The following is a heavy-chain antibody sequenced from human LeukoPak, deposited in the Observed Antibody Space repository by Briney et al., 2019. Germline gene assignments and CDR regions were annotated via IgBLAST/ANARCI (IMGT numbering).Heavy chain of an antibody. Sequence: ASVKVSCKASGYTFTDYYLHWVRQAPGQGLEWMGWINPNSGGTNYAQTFQGRVTMTRDTSITTAYLELSRLRSDDTAVYYCARIGYNHYFDRWGQGTLVTVSS. CDR1: GYTFTDYY. CDR2: INPNSGGT. D-gene: IGHD1-14*01. J-gene: IGHJ4*02. CDR3: ARIGYNHYFDR. V-gene: IGHV1-2*02.